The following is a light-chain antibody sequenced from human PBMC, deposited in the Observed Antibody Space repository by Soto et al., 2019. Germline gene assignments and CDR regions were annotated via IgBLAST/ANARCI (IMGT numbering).Light chain of an antibody. CDR2: DVS. V-gene: IGKV3-11*01. Sequence: EIVLTQSPVTLSLSPGERATLSFMASQSVSGYLAWYQQKPGQAPRLLIYDVSNRATGIPARFSGSGSGTDFTLTISSLEPEDFAIYYCQQRNYWQVTFGQGTRLEIK. J-gene: IGKJ5*01. CDR1: QSVSGY. CDR3: QQRNYWQVT.